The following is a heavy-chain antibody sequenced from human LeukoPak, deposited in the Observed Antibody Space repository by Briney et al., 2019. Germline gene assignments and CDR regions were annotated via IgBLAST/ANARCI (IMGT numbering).Heavy chain of an antibody. Sequence: GASVKVSCKASGYTFTGYYMHWVRQAPGQGLEWMGRINPNNGGTNYAQKFQGRVTMTRDTSISTAYMELSRLRSDDTAVYYCARESSSGWTDLDYWGQGTLVTVSS. CDR2: INPNNGGT. D-gene: IGHD6-19*01. CDR3: ARESSSGWTDLDY. CDR1: GYTFTGYY. J-gene: IGHJ4*02. V-gene: IGHV1-2*06.